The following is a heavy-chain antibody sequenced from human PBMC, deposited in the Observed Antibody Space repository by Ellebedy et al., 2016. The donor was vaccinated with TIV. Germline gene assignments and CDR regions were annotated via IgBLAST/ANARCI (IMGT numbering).Heavy chain of an antibody. CDR1: GFTFSDYG. V-gene: IGHV3-33*08. Sequence: GESLKISCAASGFTFSDYGMHWVRQAPGKGLEWVAVIWYDGSQIYYADSVKGRFTISRDNAKNSLYLQMNSLRAEDTAVYYCARGGLVIIPHDYYGMDVWGQGTTVTVSS. J-gene: IGHJ6*02. CDR2: IWYDGSQI. CDR3: ARGGLVIIPHDYYGMDV. D-gene: IGHD3/OR15-3a*01.